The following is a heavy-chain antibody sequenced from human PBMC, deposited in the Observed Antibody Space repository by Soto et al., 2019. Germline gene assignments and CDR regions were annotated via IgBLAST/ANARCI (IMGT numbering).Heavy chain of an antibody. CDR1: GFIFSDYA. Sequence: EVQLLESEGGLVQPGKSLRLSCAASGFIFSDYAMSWVRQAPGKGLEWVSALSGSGSSTYYSDSVKGRFTISRDNLKNTVSLQMDNLTVEETAVYYCAKGGVTRSDYYAMDVWGQGTTVTVSS. V-gene: IGHV3-23*01. CDR2: LSGSGSST. CDR3: AKGGVTRSDYYAMDV. J-gene: IGHJ6*02.